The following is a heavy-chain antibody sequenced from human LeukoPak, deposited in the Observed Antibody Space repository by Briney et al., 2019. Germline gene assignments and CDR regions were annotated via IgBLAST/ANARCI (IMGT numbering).Heavy chain of an antibody. D-gene: IGHD4-17*01. Sequence: GGSLRLSCAASGFPFSSYAMSWVRQAPGKGLEWVSAISGSGGSTYYADSVKGRFTISRDNSKNTLYLQMNSLRAEDTAVYYCAKVTTVTGPPYNWFDPWGQGTLVTVSS. J-gene: IGHJ5*02. V-gene: IGHV3-23*01. CDR3: AKVTTVTGPPYNWFDP. CDR2: ISGSGGST. CDR1: GFPFSSYA.